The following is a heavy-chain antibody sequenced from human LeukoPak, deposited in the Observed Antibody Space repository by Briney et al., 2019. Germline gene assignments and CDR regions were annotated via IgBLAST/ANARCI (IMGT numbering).Heavy chain of an antibody. CDR1: VGSISSYY. CDR3: ASHYGSGFDY. CDR2: IYYSGST. V-gene: IGHV4-59*01. Sequence: SETLPLTCTVSVGSISSYYWSWIRQPPGKGLEWIGYIYYSGSTNYNPSLKSRVTISIDTSKNQFSLKLSSVTAADTAMYYCASHYGSGFDYWGQGTLATVSS. J-gene: IGHJ4*02. D-gene: IGHD3-10*01.